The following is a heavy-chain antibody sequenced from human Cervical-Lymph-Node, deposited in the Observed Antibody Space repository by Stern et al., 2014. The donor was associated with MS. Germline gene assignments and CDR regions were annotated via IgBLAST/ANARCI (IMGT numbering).Heavy chain of an antibody. V-gene: IGHV2-5*02. J-gene: IGHJ4*02. CDR2: IYWDNDK. CDR3: AHTLITLDRGVPFDY. D-gene: IGHD3-10*01. CDR1: GFSLSTLGVG. Sequence: QVTLRESGPTLVKPTQTLTLTRTFSGFSLSTLGVGVGWIRQPPGKALEWLALIYWDNDKRYNPSLKSSLTISQDTSKNQVVLTMTNMDPEDTATYFCAHTLITLDRGVPFDYWGQGTLVTVSS.